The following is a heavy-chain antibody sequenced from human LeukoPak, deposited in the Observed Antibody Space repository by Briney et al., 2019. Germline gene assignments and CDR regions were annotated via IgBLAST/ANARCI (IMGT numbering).Heavy chain of an antibody. CDR3: ARDEGSPLGATRGEGY. Sequence: GGSLRLSCAASGFTFSSYWMSWVRQAPGKGLEWVANIKQDGSEKYYVDSVKGRFTISRDNAKNSLYLQTNSLRAEDTAVYYCARDEGSPLGATRGEGYWGQGTLVTVSS. J-gene: IGHJ4*02. V-gene: IGHV3-7*01. CDR2: IKQDGSEK. CDR1: GFTFSSYW. D-gene: IGHD1-26*01.